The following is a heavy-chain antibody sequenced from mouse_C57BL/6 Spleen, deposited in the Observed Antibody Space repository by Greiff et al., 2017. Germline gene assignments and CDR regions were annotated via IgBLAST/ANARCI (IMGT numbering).Heavy chain of an antibody. CDR2: IYPRSGNT. D-gene: IGHD3-1*01. V-gene: IGHV1-81*01. CDR1: GYTFTSYG. Sequence: QVQLKQSGAELARPGASVKLSCKASGYTFTSYGISWVKQRTGQGLEWIGEIYPRSGNTYYNEKFKGKATLTADKSSSTAYMELRSLTSEDSAVYFCVLGGYWGQGTTLTVSS. CDR3: VLGGY. J-gene: IGHJ2*01.